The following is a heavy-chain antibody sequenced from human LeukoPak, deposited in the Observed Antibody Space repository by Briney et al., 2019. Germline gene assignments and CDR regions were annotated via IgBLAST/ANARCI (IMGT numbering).Heavy chain of an antibody. CDR2: TYYRSEWYN. CDR3: ARETDFGVVTN. V-gene: IGHV6-1*01. Sequence: SQTLSLTCDISGDSVSSNGASWTWIRQSPSRGLEWLGRTYYRSEWYNDYAVSVKSRISINPDTSKNQFSLQMNSVTPEDTAVYYCARETDFGVVTNWGQGTLVTVSS. J-gene: IGHJ4*02. D-gene: IGHD3-3*01. CDR1: GDSVSSNGAS.